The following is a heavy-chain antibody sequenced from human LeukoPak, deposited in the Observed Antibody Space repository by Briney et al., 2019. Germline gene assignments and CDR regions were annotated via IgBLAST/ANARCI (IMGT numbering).Heavy chain of an antibody. CDR2: MNPASGNT. J-gene: IGHJ3*02. Sequence: ASVKVSCKASGYTFTSYDINWVRQATGQRLEWMGYMNPASGNTGYAQKFQGRVTMTTDTSISTAYMELSSLRSEDSAVYYCARVPREIASIWGQGTMDTVSS. CDR3: ARVPREIASI. CDR1: GYTFTSYD. V-gene: IGHV1-8*01. D-gene: IGHD3-16*02.